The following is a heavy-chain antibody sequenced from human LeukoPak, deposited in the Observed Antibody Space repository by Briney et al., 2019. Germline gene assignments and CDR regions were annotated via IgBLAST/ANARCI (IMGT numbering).Heavy chain of an antibody. CDR1: GGSISSSSYY. Sequence: SETLSLTCTVSGGSISSSSYYWGWIRQPPGKGLEWIGSIYYSGSTYYNPSLKSRVTISVDTSKNQFSLKLRSVTAADTAVYYCARVGGITMIVVLITDAFDIWGQGTMVTISS. J-gene: IGHJ3*02. V-gene: IGHV4-39*07. CDR3: ARVGGITMIVVLITDAFDI. CDR2: IYYSGST. D-gene: IGHD3-22*01.